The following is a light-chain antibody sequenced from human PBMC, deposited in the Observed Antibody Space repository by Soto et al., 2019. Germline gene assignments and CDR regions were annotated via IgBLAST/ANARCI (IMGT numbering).Light chain of an antibody. V-gene: IGKV1-5*01. CDR3: QLYNTYSGT. CDR1: QSISNW. J-gene: IGKJ1*01. CDR2: DAS. Sequence: DIQMTQSPSTLSASVGDRVTITCRPSQSISNWLAWCQQKPGKAPKLLIYDASSLESGVPSRFSASGSGTEFILTISSLQPDDFATYYCQLYNTYSGTFGQGTKVDIK.